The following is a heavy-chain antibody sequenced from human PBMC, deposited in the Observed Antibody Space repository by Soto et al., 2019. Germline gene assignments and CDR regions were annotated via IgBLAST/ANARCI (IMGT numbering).Heavy chain of an antibody. Sequence: ASVKVSCKASGYTFTSYAMHWVRQAPGQRLEWMGWINVGNGNTKYSQKFQGRVTITRDTPASTAYMELSSLRSEDTAVFYCARIKITLCRGSLEFDYWGQGTLVTVSS. J-gene: IGHJ4*02. V-gene: IGHV1-3*01. CDR3: ARIKITLCRGSLEFDY. CDR2: INVGNGNT. CDR1: GYTFTSYA. D-gene: IGHD1-26*01.